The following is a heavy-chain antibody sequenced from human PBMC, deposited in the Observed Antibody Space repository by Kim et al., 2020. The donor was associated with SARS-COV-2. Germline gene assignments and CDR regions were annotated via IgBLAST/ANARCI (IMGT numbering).Heavy chain of an antibody. CDR1: GGSISSGGYY. CDR3: ARDGLPKGPGYYYYYGMDV. J-gene: IGHJ6*02. CDR2: IYYSGST. Sequence: SETLSLTCTVSGGSISSGGYYWSWIRQHPGKGLEWIGYIYYSGSTYYNPSLKSRVTISVDTSKNQFSLKLSSVTAADTAVYYCARDGLPKGPGYYYYYGMDVWGQGTTVTVSS. V-gene: IGHV4-31*03.